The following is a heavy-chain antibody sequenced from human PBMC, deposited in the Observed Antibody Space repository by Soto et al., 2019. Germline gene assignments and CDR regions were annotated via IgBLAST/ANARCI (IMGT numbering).Heavy chain of an antibody. Sequence: QVQLVQSGAEVKKPGSSVKVSCKASGGTFSRYSMTWVRQAPGYGLEWIGRIIPIFGIPTYAQKFQGRVTFTADESTSTAYIELSSLRSDDTAVYYCAREDRDRETGLVPAAIDGMDVWGQGTTVTVSS. V-gene: IGHV1-69*08. CDR3: AREDRDRETGLVPAAIDGMDV. CDR1: GGTFSRYS. J-gene: IGHJ6*02. CDR2: IIPIFGIP. D-gene: IGHD2-2*01.